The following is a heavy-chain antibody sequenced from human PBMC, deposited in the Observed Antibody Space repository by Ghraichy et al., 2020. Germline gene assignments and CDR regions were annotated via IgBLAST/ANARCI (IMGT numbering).Heavy chain of an antibody. CDR2: IKQDGSEK. CDR3: ARDGLGGYSYSYYYFDY. Sequence: GGSLRLSCAASGFTFSSYWMSWVRQAPGKGLEWVANIKQDGSEKYYVDSVKGRFTISRDNAKNSLYLQMNSLRAEDTAVYYCARDGLGGYSYSYYYFDYWGQGTLVTVSS. D-gene: IGHD5-18*01. V-gene: IGHV3-7*01. CDR1: GFTFSSYW. J-gene: IGHJ4*02.